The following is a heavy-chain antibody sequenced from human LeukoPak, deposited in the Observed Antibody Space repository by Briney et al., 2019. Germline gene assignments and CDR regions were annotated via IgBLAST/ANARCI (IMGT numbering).Heavy chain of an antibody. CDR1: GYTFSNYH. J-gene: IGHJ5*02. V-gene: IGHV1-46*01. Sequence: ASVKVSCKASGYTFSNYHMHWVRQAPGQGLEWVGIINPSGGSTNYAQKFQGRVTMTRDTSTSTVYMELSSLRSEDTAVYYCARTPYSSSWYPHTLPFDPWGQGTLVTVSS. CDR2: INPSGGST. D-gene: IGHD6-13*01. CDR3: ARTPYSSSWYPHTLPFDP.